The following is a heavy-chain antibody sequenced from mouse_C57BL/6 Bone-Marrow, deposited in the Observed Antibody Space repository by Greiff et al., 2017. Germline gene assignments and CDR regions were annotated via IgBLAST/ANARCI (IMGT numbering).Heavy chain of an antibody. V-gene: IGHV1-59*01. Sequence: QVQLKQPGAELVRPGTSVKLSCKASGYTFTSYWMHWVKQRPGQGLEWIGVIDPSDSYTNYNQKFKGKSTLTVDTSSSTAYMQLSSLTSEDSAVYYCARGGYYYGSGRYFDVWGTGTTVTVSS. CDR1: GYTFTSYW. CDR2: IDPSDSYT. J-gene: IGHJ1*03. D-gene: IGHD1-1*01. CDR3: ARGGYYYGSGRYFDV.